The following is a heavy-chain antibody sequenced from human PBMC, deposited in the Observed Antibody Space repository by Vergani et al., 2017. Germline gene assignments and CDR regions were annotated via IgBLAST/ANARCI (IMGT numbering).Heavy chain of an antibody. J-gene: IGHJ4*02. CDR3: AKSLDGRGSYPEGFDY. CDR2: IRYDGSNK. V-gene: IGHV3-30*02. D-gene: IGHD1-26*01. Sequence: QVQLVESGGGVVQPGGSLRLSCAASGFTFSSYGMHWVRQAPGKGLEWVAFIRYDGSNKYYADSVKGRFTISRDNSKNTLYLQMNSLRAEDTAVYYCAKSLDGRGSYPEGFDYWGQGTLVTVSS. CDR1: GFTFSSYG.